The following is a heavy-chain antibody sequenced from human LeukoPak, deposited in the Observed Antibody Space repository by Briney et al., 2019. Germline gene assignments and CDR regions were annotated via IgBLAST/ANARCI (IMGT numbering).Heavy chain of an antibody. Sequence: GGSLRLSCAASGFIFSTYSMSWVRQAPGKGLEWISYISSSGSGIFYADSVKGRFTISRDNGKKSVSLQMNSLRDEDTAVYYCARVKGDGDSYYFDYRGQGTLVAVSS. CDR1: GFIFSTYS. CDR2: ISSSGSGI. J-gene: IGHJ4*02. CDR3: ARVKGDGDSYYFDY. D-gene: IGHD4-17*01. V-gene: IGHV3-48*02.